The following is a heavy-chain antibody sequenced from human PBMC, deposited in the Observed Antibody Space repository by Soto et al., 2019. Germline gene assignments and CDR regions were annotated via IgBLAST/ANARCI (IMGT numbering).Heavy chain of an antibody. J-gene: IGHJ5*02. CDR1: GFTSSSYA. CDR3: ARDTLLEGLYSSSYNWFDP. V-gene: IGHV3-30-3*01. D-gene: IGHD6-6*01. Sequence: GGSLRLSCAASGFTSSSYAMHWVRQSPGQGLEWVAVISYDGSNKYYADSVKGRFTISRDNSKNTLYLQMNSLRAEDTAVYYCARDTLLEGLYSSSYNWFDPWGQGTLVTVSS. CDR2: ISYDGSNK.